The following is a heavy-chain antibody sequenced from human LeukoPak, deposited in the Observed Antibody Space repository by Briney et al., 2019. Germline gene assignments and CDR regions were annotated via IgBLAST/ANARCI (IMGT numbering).Heavy chain of an antibody. V-gene: IGHV4-59*01. CDR1: GGSFSGYY. CDR3: ARGGYYGSGNDFRFDP. CDR2: IYYSGST. Sequence: SETLSLTCAVYGGSFSGYYWSWIRQPPGKGLEWIGYIYYSGSTNYNPSLKSRVTISVDTSKNQFSLKLTSVTAADTAVYFCARGGYYGSGNDFRFDPWGQGTLVTVSS. D-gene: IGHD3-10*01. J-gene: IGHJ5*02.